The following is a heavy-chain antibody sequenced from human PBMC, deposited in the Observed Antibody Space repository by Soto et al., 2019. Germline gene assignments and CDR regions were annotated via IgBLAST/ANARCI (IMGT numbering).Heavy chain of an antibody. CDR2: IYPGDSDT. Sequence: GEALKSSCKGSGYSFNSYWIGWVRQMPGKGLEWMVIIYPGDSDTSYSTSFQGQVTISADKSISTAYLQWSSLQSSETAMYYCARRSRWAVAGALDXWGQVTMVTVS. V-gene: IGHV5-51*01. J-gene: IGHJ3*02. CDR1: GYSFNSYW. CDR3: ARRSRWAVAGALDX. D-gene: IGHD6-19*01.